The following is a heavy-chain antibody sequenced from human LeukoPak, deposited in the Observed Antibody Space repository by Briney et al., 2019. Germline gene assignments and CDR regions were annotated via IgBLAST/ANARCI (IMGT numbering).Heavy chain of an antibody. V-gene: IGHV3-11*01. CDR2: TNIGGTNT. CDR3: ATDGAGFDT. CDR1: GFTFNDYY. J-gene: IGHJ5*02. Sequence: GGSLRLSCAASGFTFNDYYMSWIRQAPGKGLEWLSYTNIGGTNTHYADSVKGRYTISRDNAKKSLYLEMNNLRAEDTAVYYCATDGAGFDTWGQGVLVTVSS.